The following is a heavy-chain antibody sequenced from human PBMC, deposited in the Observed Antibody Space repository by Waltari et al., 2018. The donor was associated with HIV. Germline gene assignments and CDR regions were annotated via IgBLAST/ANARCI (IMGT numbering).Heavy chain of an antibody. Sequence: QVQLVQSGAEVKKPGASVKVSCKASGYTFPSSDINWVRQATGQGLEWMGWMNPNSGNTGYAQKFQGRVTMTRNTSISTAYMELSSLRSEDTAVYYCARVFGYCSGGSCYHYYYGMDVWGQGTTVTVSS. J-gene: IGHJ6*02. CDR3: ARVFGYCSGGSCYHYYYGMDV. V-gene: IGHV1-8*01. CDR2: MNPNSGNT. CDR1: GYTFPSSD. D-gene: IGHD2-15*01.